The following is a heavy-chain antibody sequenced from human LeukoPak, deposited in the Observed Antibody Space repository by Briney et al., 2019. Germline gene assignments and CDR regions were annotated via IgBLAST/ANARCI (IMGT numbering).Heavy chain of an antibody. D-gene: IGHD3-3*01. CDR3: ARVGTDFWSGYTPYFDY. CDR1: GGSISSYY. Sequence: PSETLSLTCTVSGGSISSYYWSWIRQPAGKGLEWIGRIYTSGSTNYNPSLESRVTMSVDTSKNQFSLKLSSVTAADTAVYYCARVGTDFWSGYTPYFDYWGQGTLVTVSS. CDR2: IYTSGST. J-gene: IGHJ4*02. V-gene: IGHV4-4*07.